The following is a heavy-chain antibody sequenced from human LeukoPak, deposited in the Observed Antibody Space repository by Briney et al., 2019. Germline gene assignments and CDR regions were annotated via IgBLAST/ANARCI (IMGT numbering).Heavy chain of an antibody. CDR2: ISASAGRT. CDR1: GFTFSNYA. D-gene: IGHD3-9*01. CDR3: ASTTAFGRDYDILTGYYRDHDY. J-gene: IGHJ4*02. Sequence: GGSLRLSCAASGFTFSNYAMNWVRQAPGKGLEWVSAISASAGRTYYADSVKGRFTISRDNSKNTLFLQMNSLRAEDTAVYYCASTTAFGRDYDILTGYYRDHDYWGQGTLVTVSS. V-gene: IGHV3-23*01.